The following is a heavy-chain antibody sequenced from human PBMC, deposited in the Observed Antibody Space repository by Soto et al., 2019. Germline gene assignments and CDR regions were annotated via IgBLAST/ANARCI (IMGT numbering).Heavy chain of an antibody. V-gene: IGHV3-23*01. CDR3: AKNQGVELVPLATVDWFDP. CDR1: GFTFSSYA. Sequence: GGSLRLSCAASGFTFSSYAMSWVRQAPGQGLEWVSAISGSSGSTYYADSVKGRFTISRDNSKNTLYLQMNSLTAEDTAVYHCAKNQGVELVPLATVDWFDPWGQGSVVTVSS. D-gene: IGHD1-26*01. CDR2: ISGSSGST. J-gene: IGHJ5*02.